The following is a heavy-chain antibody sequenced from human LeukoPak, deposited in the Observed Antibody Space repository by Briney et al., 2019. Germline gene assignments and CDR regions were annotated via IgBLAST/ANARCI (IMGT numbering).Heavy chain of an antibody. CDR1: GGSISSYY. CDR2: IYYSGST. D-gene: IGHD1-1*01. J-gene: IGHJ4*02. CDR3: ARGPTSSDDRFYDY. V-gene: IGHV4-59*01. Sequence: SETLSLTCTVSGGSISSYYWSWIRQPPGKGLEWIGYIYYSGSTNYNPSLKSRVTISVDTSKNQFSLKLSSVTAADTAVYYCARGPTSSDDRFYDYWGQGTLVTVSS.